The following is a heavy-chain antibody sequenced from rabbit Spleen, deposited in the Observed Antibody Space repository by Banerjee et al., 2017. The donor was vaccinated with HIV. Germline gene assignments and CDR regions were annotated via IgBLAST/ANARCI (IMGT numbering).Heavy chain of an antibody. CDR2: IHAGSSGYT. Sequence: QSLEESGGDLVKPGASLTLTCTASGFSFSSTDHMCWVRQAPGKGLEWIACIHAGSSGYTYYASWAKGRFTISKTSPTTVDLKMTGLTAADTATYLCARSFSNYNWAIDLWGQGTLVTVS. J-gene: IGHJ4*01. CDR3: ARSFSNYNWAIDL. D-gene: IGHD8-1*01. CDR1: GFSFSSTDH. V-gene: IGHV1S40*01.